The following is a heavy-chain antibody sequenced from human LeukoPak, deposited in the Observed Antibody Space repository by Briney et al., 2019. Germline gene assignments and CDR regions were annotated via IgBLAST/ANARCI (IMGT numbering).Heavy chain of an antibody. V-gene: IGHV4-39*01. J-gene: IGHJ4*02. Sequence: PSETLSLTCTVSGGSISSSSYYWGWIRKPPGKGLEWIGSIYYSGSTYYNPSLKSRVTISVDTSKNQFSLKLSSVTAADTAVYYCARQKVATGYYFDYWGQGTLVTFSS. CDR3: ARQKVATGYYFDY. CDR1: GGSISSSSYY. D-gene: IGHD5-12*01. CDR2: IYYSGST.